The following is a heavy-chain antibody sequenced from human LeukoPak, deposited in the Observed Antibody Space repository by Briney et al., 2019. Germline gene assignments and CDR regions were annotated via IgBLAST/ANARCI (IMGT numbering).Heavy chain of an antibody. CDR3: ARGASNSGSYYNWFDP. Sequence: RGSLRLSCAASGFTFSSYWMNWVRQAPGKGLEWVANIKQDGSEKYYVDSVKGRFTISRDNAKNSVYLQMNSLSAEDTAVYYYARGASNSGSYYNWFDPWGQGTLVSVSS. CDR1: GFTFSSYW. J-gene: IGHJ5*02. D-gene: IGHD1-26*01. V-gene: IGHV3-7*01. CDR2: IKQDGSEK.